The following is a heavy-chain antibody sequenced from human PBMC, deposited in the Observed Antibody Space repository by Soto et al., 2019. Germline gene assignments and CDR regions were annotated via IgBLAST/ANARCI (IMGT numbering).Heavy chain of an antibody. CDR3: ARVVGVLLWFGESHYGMDV. Sequence: SETLSLTCAVYGGSFSGYYWSWIRQPPGKGLEWIGEINHSGSTNYNPSLKSRVTISVDTSKNQFSLKLSSVTAADTAVYYCARVVGVLLWFGESHYGMDVWGQGTTVT. V-gene: IGHV4-34*01. CDR1: GGSFSGYY. D-gene: IGHD3-10*01. CDR2: INHSGST. J-gene: IGHJ6*02.